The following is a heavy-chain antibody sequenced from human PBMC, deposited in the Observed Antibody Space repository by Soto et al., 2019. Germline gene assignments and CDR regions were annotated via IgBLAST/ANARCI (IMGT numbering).Heavy chain of an antibody. CDR3: ARNYDFWGGYYTDY. D-gene: IGHD3-3*01. J-gene: IGHJ4*02. CDR2: INSDGSST. V-gene: IGHV3-74*01. CDR1: GFTFSSYW. Sequence: SLGLSCAASGFTFSSYWMHWVRQAPGKGLVWVSRINSDGSSTSYADSVKGRFTISRDNAKNTLYLQMNSLRAEDTAVYYCARNYDFWGGYYTDYWGQGTLVTVSS.